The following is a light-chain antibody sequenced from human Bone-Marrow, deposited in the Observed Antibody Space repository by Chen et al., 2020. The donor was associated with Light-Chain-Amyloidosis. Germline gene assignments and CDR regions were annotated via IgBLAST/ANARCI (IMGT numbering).Light chain of an antibody. V-gene: IGLV1-44*01. CDR1: SSNIGSET. CDR3: SAWDDSLNSWV. J-gene: IGLJ3*02. CDR2: RDS. Sequence: QSALTQPPSASGAPGQRVTISCSGSSSNIGSETVNWYQLLPGTAPKILIYRDSLRPPGVRDRLAGSKSGPSASLDMSGLQSGDEGDDYCSAWDDSLNSWVFGGGTRLTVL.